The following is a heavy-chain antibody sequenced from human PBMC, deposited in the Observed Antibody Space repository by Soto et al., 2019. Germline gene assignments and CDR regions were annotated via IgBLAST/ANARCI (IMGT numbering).Heavy chain of an antibody. Sequence: SETQSHTCAVYGGTFSGYYWSWIRQPPGKGLEWIGEINHSGSTNYNPSLKSRVTISVDTSKNQFSLKLSSVTAADTAVYYCARRGTRYYYYMDVWGKGTTVTVSS. CDR3: ARRGTRYYYYMDV. D-gene: IGHD5-12*01. CDR1: GGTFSGYY. V-gene: IGHV4-34*01. CDR2: INHSGST. J-gene: IGHJ6*03.